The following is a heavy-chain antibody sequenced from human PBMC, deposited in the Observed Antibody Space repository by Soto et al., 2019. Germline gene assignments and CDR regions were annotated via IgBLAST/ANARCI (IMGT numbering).Heavy chain of an antibody. V-gene: IGHV4-39*01. Sequence: QLQLQESGPGLVKPSETLSLTCAVSGDSINSDISYWGWVRQPQGKGLEWVGSVYYTGSEHSNPSLRIRLTVDVASAEIQLSLRLMSVAAADTSICSCARHGIIIPPQVCATYYFDSWGQGALVTVSS. CDR2: VYYTGSE. J-gene: IGHJ4*02. CDR3: ARHGIIIPPQVCATYYFDS. CDR1: GDSINSDISY. D-gene: IGHD3-10*01.